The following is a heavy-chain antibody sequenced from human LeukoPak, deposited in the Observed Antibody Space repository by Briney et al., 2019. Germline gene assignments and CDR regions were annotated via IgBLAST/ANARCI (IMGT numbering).Heavy chain of an antibody. D-gene: IGHD2-2*01. V-gene: IGHV3-7*01. Sequence: PGGSLRLSCAASGFTFSSYWMSWVRQAPGKGLEWVANIKQDGSEKYYVDSVKGRFTISRDNAKNSLYLQMNSLRAEDTAAYYCARAVRLRCSSTSCPHHDAFDIWGQGTMVTVSS. J-gene: IGHJ3*02. CDR2: IKQDGSEK. CDR3: ARAVRLRCSSTSCPHHDAFDI. CDR1: GFTFSSYW.